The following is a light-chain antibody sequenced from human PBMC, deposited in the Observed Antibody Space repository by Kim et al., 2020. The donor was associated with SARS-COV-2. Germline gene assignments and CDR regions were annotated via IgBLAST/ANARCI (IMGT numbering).Light chain of an antibody. V-gene: IGKV1-27*01. CDR2: AAS. CDR3: QKYDRAPWT. Sequence: SVGDRVTITCRASQGISSSLAWYQQNPGKVPRLLIYAASALQSGVPSRFSGSGSGTDFTLTISSLQPEDVATYYCQKYDRAPWTFGQGTKVDIK. CDR1: QGISSS. J-gene: IGKJ1*01.